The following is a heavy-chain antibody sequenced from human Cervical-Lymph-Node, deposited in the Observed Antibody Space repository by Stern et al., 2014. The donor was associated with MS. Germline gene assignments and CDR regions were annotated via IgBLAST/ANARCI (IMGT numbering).Heavy chain of an antibody. Sequence: QVQLVQSGPGLVKPSQTLSLTCAISGASVSSNSATWSWIRQSPSGGLEWLGRTYHRSRWYYDYAISLKSRVTISPDTSNNQFSLRLNSVTPEDTAVYYCARDVSSSPDAFDIWGQGTMVTVSS. CDR1: GASVSSNSAT. V-gene: IGHV6-1*01. J-gene: IGHJ3*02. D-gene: IGHD6-6*01. CDR2: TYHRSRWYY. CDR3: ARDVSSSPDAFDI.